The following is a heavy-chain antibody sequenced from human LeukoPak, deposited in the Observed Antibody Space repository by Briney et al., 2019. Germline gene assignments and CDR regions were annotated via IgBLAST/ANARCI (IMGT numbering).Heavy chain of an antibody. Sequence: GGSLRLSCAASGFTFNTYWMTWVRQAPGKGLEWVANINQDGSEIYYVDSVKGRFTISRDNAKNSLYLQMNRLRAEDTAVYYCARDGRDYVWGSYRYTTPYWGQGTLVTVSS. CDR1: GFTFNTYW. J-gene: IGHJ4*02. CDR3: ARDGRDYVWGSYRYTTPY. D-gene: IGHD3-16*02. V-gene: IGHV3-7*01. CDR2: INQDGSEI.